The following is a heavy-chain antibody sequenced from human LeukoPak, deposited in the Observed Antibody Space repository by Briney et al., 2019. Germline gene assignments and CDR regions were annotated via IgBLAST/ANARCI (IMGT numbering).Heavy chain of an antibody. V-gene: IGHV4-61*02. CDR1: GNSISSGDNY. Sequence: PSETLSLTCTVSGNSISSGDNYWSWIRQPAGKGLEWFGRIYTSGSTNYNPSLKSRVTISGDTSKNQFSLRLSSVTAADTAVYYCARASYSYDINGWVPFDYWGQGTLVTVSS. CDR3: ARASYSYDINGWVPFDY. D-gene: IGHD3-22*01. J-gene: IGHJ4*02. CDR2: IYTSGST.